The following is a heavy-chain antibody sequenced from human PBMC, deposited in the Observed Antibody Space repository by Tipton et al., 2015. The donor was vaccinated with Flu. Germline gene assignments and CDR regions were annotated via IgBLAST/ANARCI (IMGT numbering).Heavy chain of an antibody. Sequence: SGFTFSIYAMSWVRQAPGKRLEWISDISGGGGGTYYADSVKGRFTISRDNSKNMLYLRMNSLSAEDTAIYYCAKVIPEKVSGLDYWGQGTLVTVSS. D-gene: IGHD5/OR15-5a*01. V-gene: IGHV3-23*01. J-gene: IGHJ4*02. CDR3: AKVIPEKVSGLDY. CDR1: GFTFSIYA. CDR2: ISGGGGGT.